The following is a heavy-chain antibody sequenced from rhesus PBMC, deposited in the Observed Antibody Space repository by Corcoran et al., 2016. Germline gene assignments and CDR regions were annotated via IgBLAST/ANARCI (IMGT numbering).Heavy chain of an antibody. CDR2: HSYSGST. CDR3: ARDEAEYCSSTYCSSGDY. J-gene: IGHJ4*01. Sequence: QLQLQESGPGLVKPSETLSLTCAVSGYSISSGYGWSWIRQPPGKGLEWLGYHSYSGSTSYNPSLQSRVTISSDTSKNQFSLKLSSVTAADTAVYYCARDEAEYCSSTYCSSGDYWGQGVLVTVSS. CDR1: GYSISSGYG. V-gene: IGHV4-122*02. D-gene: IGHD2-15*01.